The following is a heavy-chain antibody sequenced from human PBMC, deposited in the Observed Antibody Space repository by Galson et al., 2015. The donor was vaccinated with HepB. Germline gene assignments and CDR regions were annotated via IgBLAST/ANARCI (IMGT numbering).Heavy chain of an antibody. CDR1: EFAFSAYT. Sequence: SLRLSCAASEFAFSAYTMHWVRQAPGKGLEWVSTINSGGGSTYYADSVKGRFAISRDNSKNTLYLQMNSLRAEDTAVYYCARDGRDGYNYWFGYWGQGTLVTVSS. CDR2: INSGGGST. CDR3: ARDGRDGYNYWFGY. D-gene: IGHD5-24*01. J-gene: IGHJ5*01. V-gene: IGHV3-23*01.